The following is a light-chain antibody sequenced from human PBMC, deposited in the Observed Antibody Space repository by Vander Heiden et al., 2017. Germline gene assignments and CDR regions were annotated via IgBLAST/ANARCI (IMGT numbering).Light chain of an antibody. CDR2: GNS. CDR3: QSYDSSLSGYV. V-gene: IGLV1-40*01. CDR1: SSNIGAGYD. J-gene: IGLJ3*02. Sequence: QSVLTQLPSVSGAPGQRVTISCTGSSSNIGAGYDVHWYQQLPGTAPKLLIYGNSNRPSGVPDRFSGSKSGTSASLAITGLQAEDEADYYCQSYDSSLSGYVFGGGTKLTVL.